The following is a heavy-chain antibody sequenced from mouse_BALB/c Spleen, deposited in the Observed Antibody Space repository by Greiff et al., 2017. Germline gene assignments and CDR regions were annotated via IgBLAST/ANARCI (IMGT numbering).Heavy chain of an antibody. V-gene: IGHV5-12-1*01. CDR2: ISSGGGST. CDR3: ARRYYLGFYAMDY. J-gene: IGHJ4*01. CDR1: GFAFSSYD. D-gene: IGHD2-3*01. Sequence: EVQVVESGGGLVKPGGSLKLSCAASGFAFSSYDMSWVRQTPEKRLEWVAYISSGGGSTYYPDTVKGRFTIARDNAKNTLYLQMSSLKSEDTAMYYCARRYYLGFYAMDYWGQGTSVTVSS.